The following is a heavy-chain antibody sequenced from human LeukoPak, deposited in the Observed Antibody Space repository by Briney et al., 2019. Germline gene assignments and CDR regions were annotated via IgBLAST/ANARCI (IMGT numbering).Heavy chain of an antibody. CDR2: ISCDGSDK. CDR3: ANERLDFRGGSCYGKDV. D-gene: IGHD2-15*01. CDR1: GFTFSSYG. V-gene: IGHV3-30*18. J-gene: IGHJ6*02. Sequence: PGGSLRLSCAASGFTFSSYGMHWVRQAPGKGLEWVSDISCDGSDKYYADSVRGRFTISRDNPKNTLSLQVHSLRAEHTAVYFCANERLDFRGGSCYGKDVWGQGTTVTVSS.